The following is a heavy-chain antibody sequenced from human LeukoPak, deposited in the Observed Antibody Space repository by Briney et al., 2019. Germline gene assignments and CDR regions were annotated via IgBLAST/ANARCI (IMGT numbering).Heavy chain of an antibody. CDR1: GGSISSGGYY. CDR2: IYHSGST. J-gene: IGHJ4*02. V-gene: IGHV4-30-2*01. CDR3: ARALPSTVVTPLYYFDY. D-gene: IGHD4-23*01. Sequence: SSETLSLTCTVSGGSISSGGYYWSWIRQPPGKGLEWIGYIYHSGSTYYNPSLKSRVTISVDRSKNQFSLKLSSVTAADTAVYYCARALPSTVVTPLYYFDYWGQGTLVTVSS.